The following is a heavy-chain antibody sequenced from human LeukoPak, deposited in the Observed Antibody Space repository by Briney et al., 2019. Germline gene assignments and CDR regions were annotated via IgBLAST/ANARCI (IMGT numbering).Heavy chain of an antibody. CDR2: ISGSGGST. J-gene: IGHJ4*02. V-gene: IGHV3-23*01. Sequence: GGSLRLSCAASGFTFNSYAMTWVRQAPGKGLEWVSAISGSGGSTYYADSVKGRFTISRDNSKNTLYLQMNSLRAEDTAVYYCAKPPPYYYDSSAYYYFDYWGQGTLVTVSS. CDR3: AKPPPYYYDSSAYYYFDY. D-gene: IGHD3-22*01. CDR1: GFTFNSYA.